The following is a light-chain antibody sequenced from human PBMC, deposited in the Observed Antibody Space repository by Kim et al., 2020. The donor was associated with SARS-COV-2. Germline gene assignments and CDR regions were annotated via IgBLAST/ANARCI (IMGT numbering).Light chain of an antibody. CDR3: QQYNSIRRT. Sequence: DIQMTQSPSTLSASVGDRVTITCRASQSISSWLAWYQQKPGKARKLLIYDASSLESGVPSRFSGSGSGTEFTLTISSLQPDDFATYYCQQYNSIRRTFGQGTKVDIK. CDR2: DAS. J-gene: IGKJ1*01. V-gene: IGKV1-5*01. CDR1: QSISSW.